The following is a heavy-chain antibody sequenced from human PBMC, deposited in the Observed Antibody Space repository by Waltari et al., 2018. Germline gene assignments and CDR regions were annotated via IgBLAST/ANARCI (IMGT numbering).Heavy chain of an antibody. CDR2: IYYSGSN. D-gene: IGHD5-12*01. Sequence: QLQLQESGPGLVKPSETLSLTCTVSGCSIRRSSYYWGWIRQPPGKGLEWIGSIYYSGSNYYNPSLKSRVTISVDTSKNQFSLKLSSVTAADTAVYYCAGVSIVATIIDYWGQGTLVTVSS. CDR3: AGVSIVATIIDY. CDR1: GCSIRRSSYY. J-gene: IGHJ4*02. V-gene: IGHV4-39*07.